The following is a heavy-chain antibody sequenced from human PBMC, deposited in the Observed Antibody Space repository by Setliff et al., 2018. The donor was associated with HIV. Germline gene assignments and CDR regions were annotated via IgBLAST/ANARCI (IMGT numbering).Heavy chain of an antibody. CDR2: ISPNNGAA. D-gene: IGHD6-6*01. Sequence: ASVKVSCKAIGYMILGYKMNWVRQAPGQGLEWIGRISPNNGAAEYAPKFQGRVSMTLDTSISTAYLEIPRLTSDDAAVYFCARPRVFDSFDVCGQGTKVTVSS. CDR3: ARPRVFDSFDV. J-gene: IGHJ3*01. V-gene: IGHV1-2*06. CDR1: GYMILGYK.